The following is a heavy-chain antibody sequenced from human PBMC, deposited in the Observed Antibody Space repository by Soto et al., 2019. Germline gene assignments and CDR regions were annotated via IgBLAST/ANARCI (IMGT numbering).Heavy chain of an antibody. CDR3: VRLIGNSWLDS. J-gene: IGHJ5*01. V-gene: IGHV6-1*01. D-gene: IGHD2-8*01. CDR2: TYYRSKWYT. Sequence: QVQLQQSGPGLVKPSQTLSLTCAISVDSVSSNSSVWNWIRQSPSRRVEWLVRTYYRSKWYTDYAGSVKSRITINPDISNTQVSLHLNAVTPDDTAVYYCVRLIGNSWLDSWSQGTLVTVYS. CDR1: VDSVSSNSSV.